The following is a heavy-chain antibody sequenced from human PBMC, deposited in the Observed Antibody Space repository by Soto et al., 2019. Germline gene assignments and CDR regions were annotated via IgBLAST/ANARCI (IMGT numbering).Heavy chain of an antibody. CDR1: GSSISSSSYY. CDR2: IYYSGST. Sequence: PSETLSLTCTVSGSSISSSSYYWGWIRQPPGKGLEWIGSIYYSGSTYYNPSLKSRVTISVDTSKNQFSLKLSSVTAADTAVYYCARTFENNNWFDPWGQGTLVTVSS. CDR3: ARTFENNNWFDP. V-gene: IGHV4-39*01. J-gene: IGHJ5*02.